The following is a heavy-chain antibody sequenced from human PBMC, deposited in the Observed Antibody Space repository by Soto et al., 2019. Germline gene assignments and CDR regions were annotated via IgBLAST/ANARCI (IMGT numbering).Heavy chain of an antibody. CDR2: INHSGST. V-gene: IGHV4-34*01. D-gene: IGHD3-10*01. J-gene: IGHJ6*02. CDR3: ARGRVKDGSGSYYKSVSYYYYGMDV. Sequence: SETLSLTCAVYGGSFSGYYWSWIRQPPGKGLEWVGEINHSGSTNYNPSLKSRVTISVDTSKNQFSLKLSSVTAADTAVYYCARGRVKDGSGSYYKSVSYYYYGMDVWGHGTTVTVSS. CDR1: GGSFSGYY.